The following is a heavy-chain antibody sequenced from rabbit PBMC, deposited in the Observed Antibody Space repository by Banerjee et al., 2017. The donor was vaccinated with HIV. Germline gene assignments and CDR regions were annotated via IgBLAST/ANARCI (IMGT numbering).Heavy chain of an antibody. Sequence: QEQLVESGGGLVQPGGSLKLSCKASGFDFSSYGVSWVRQAPGKGLEWIGYIDPVFGSTLYADWVNGRFTISSHNAQNTLYLQLNSLTAADTATYFCVRVVASSSGWYPYYFNLWGPGTLVTVS. CDR1: GFDFSSYG. J-gene: IGHJ4*01. V-gene: IGHV1S47*01. D-gene: IGHD1-1*01. CDR3: VRVVASSSGWYPYYFNL. CDR2: IDPVFGST.